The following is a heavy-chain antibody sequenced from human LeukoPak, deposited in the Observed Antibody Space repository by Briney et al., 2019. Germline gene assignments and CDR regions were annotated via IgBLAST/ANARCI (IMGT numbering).Heavy chain of an antibody. CDR1: GFTFSSHC. D-gene: IGHD2-21*01. Sequence: GGSLRLSCAAAGFTFSSHCMHWVRQAPGKGLEWVALIWYDGSNKYYGDSVKGRFTISRDNSKNTLYLQVNSLRAEDTAVYYCARAGIAGLYYYYMDVWGKGTTVTVSS. V-gene: IGHV3-33*01. CDR3: ARAGIAGLYYYYMDV. J-gene: IGHJ6*03. CDR2: IWYDGSNK.